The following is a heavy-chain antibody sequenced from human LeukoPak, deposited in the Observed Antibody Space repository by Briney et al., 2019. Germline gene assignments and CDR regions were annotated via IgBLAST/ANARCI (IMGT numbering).Heavy chain of an antibody. Sequence: PGGSLRLSCAASGFTFSSYAMHWVRQAPGKGLEWVAVISYDGSNKYYADSVKGRFTISRDNSKNTLYLQMNSLRAEDTAVYYCARRAKTYSSGYSFDYWGQGTLATVSS. CDR1: GFTFSSYA. D-gene: IGHD3-22*01. J-gene: IGHJ4*02. CDR3: ARRAKTYSSGYSFDY. CDR2: ISYDGSNK. V-gene: IGHV3-30-3*01.